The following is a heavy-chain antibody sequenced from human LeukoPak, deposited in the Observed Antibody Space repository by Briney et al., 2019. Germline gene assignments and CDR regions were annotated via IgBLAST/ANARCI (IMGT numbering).Heavy chain of an antibody. Sequence: GGSLRLSCAASGFTFDDYAMHWVRQAPGKGLEWVSGISWNSGSIVYADSVKGRFTISRDNAKNSLYLQMNSLRAEDMALYYCAKGSYYDILTGYFIYWGQGTLVTVSS. D-gene: IGHD3-9*01. V-gene: IGHV3-9*03. J-gene: IGHJ4*02. CDR3: AKGSYYDILTGYFIY. CDR2: ISWNSGSI. CDR1: GFTFDDYA.